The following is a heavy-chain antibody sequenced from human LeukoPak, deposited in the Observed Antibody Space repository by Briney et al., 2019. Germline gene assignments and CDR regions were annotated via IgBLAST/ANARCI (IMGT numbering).Heavy chain of an antibody. CDR2: ISSSGSTI. J-gene: IGHJ6*03. CDR3: ARYGGNYRTYYYYYVDV. Sequence: PGGSLRLSCEASGFILSSYEMNWVRQAPGKGLEWVSYISSSGSTIYYADSVKGRFTISRDNAKNSLYLQMNSLRAEDTAVYYCARYGGNYRTYYYYYVDVWGKGTTVTISS. V-gene: IGHV3-48*03. CDR1: GFILSSYE. D-gene: IGHD1-7*01.